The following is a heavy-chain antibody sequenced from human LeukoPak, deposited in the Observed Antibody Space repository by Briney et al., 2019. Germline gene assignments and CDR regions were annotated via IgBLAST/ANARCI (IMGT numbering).Heavy chain of an antibody. V-gene: IGHV4-34*01. J-gene: IGHJ4*02. CDR2: INHSGST. D-gene: IGHD4-23*01. CDR1: GGSISGYY. CDR3: ARRSRYYYGGNNGGAHGT. Sequence: PSETLSLTCTVSGGSISGYYWSWIRQPPGKGLEWIGEINHSGSTNYNPSLKSRVTISVDTSKNQFSLKLSSVTAADTAVYYCARRSRYYYGGNNGGAHGTWGQGTLVTVSS.